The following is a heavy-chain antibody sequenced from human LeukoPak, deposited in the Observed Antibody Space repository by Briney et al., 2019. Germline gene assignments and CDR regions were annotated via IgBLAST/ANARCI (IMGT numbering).Heavy chain of an antibody. V-gene: IGHV3-23*01. J-gene: IGHJ4*02. Sequence: GGSLRLSCAASGFTFSTYAMSWVRQAPGKGLEWVSALSGSGDSTYYADSVKGRFTISRDNSKNTLYLQMNSLRAEDTAIYYCAKPYDTSGTLWAPFDFWGQGTLVTVSS. CDR1: GFTFSTYA. CDR3: AKPYDTSGTLWAPFDF. CDR2: LSGSGDST. D-gene: IGHD3-22*01.